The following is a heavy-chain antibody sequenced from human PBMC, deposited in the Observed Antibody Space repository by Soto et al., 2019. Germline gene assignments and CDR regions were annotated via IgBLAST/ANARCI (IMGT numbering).Heavy chain of an antibody. Sequence: PSETLSLTCAVYGGSFSGFYWSWVRQPPGKGLEWIGEINHSGSINQNVSLKSRVTISVDTSRNQFSLKLTSVTAADTAVYYCARIPSRHFYYYDGMDVWGQGPTVTVSS. CDR2: INHSGSI. D-gene: IGHD2-21*01. CDR3: ARIPSRHFYYYDGMDV. J-gene: IGHJ6*02. V-gene: IGHV4-34*01. CDR1: GGSFSGFY.